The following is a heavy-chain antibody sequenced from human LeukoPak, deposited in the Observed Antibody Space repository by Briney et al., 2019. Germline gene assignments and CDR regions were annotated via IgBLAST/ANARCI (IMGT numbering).Heavy chain of an antibody. CDR1: GFTFGDYA. V-gene: IGHV3-7*01. CDR3: ARDWNVEMATISYFDY. CDR2: IKQDGGDK. J-gene: IGHJ4*02. D-gene: IGHD5-24*01. Sequence: GGSLRLSCTASGFTFGDYAMSWFRQAPGKGLEWVANIKQDGGDKYYVDSVKGRFTISRDNSKNTLYLQMNSLRAEDTAVYYCARDWNVEMATISYFDYWGQGTLVTVSS.